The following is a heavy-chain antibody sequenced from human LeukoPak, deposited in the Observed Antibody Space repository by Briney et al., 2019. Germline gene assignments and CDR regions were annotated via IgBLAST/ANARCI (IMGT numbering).Heavy chain of an antibody. J-gene: IGHJ4*02. Sequence: ASVRVSCKASGYTFTSYGISWVRQAPGQGLEWMGWISAYNGNTNYAQKLQGRVTMTTDTSTSTAYMELRSLRSDDTAVYYCARDSRVLLWFGEPGGDYWDQGTLVTVSS. CDR2: ISAYNGNT. D-gene: IGHD3-10*01. V-gene: IGHV1-18*01. CDR3: ARDSRVLLWFGEPGGDY. CDR1: GYTFTSYG.